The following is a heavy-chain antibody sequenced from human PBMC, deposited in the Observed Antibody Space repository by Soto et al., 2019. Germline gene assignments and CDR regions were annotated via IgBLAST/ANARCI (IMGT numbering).Heavy chain of an antibody. J-gene: IGHJ3*02. Sequence: GGSLRLSCAASGFTFSNAWMSWVRQAPGKGLEWVGRIKSKTDGGTTDYAAPVKGRFTISRDDSKNTLYLQMNSLKTEDTAVYYCTTIPVVTAIDAFDIWGQGTMVTVSS. CDR2: IKSKTDGGTT. D-gene: IGHD2-21*02. CDR3: TTIPVVTAIDAFDI. V-gene: IGHV3-15*01. CDR1: GFTFSNAW.